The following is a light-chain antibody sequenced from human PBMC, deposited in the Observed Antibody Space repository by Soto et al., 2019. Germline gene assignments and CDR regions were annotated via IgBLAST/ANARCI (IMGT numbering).Light chain of an antibody. CDR3: EAWDDSLNGGV. Sequence: SVLTQPPSASGTPGQRVTISCSGSSSNIGSNTVNWYQQLPGTAPKLLIYSNNQRPSGVPDRFSGSKSGTSASLAISGLQSEDEADYYCEAWDDSLNGGVFGGGTKLTVL. V-gene: IGLV1-44*01. CDR1: SSNIGSNT. J-gene: IGLJ3*02. CDR2: SNN.